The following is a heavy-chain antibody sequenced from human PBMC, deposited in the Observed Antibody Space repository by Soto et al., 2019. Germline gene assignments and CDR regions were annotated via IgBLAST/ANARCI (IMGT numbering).Heavy chain of an antibody. Sequence: SETLSLTCAVSGGSISSTNWWSWVRQTPGKGLEWIGEIYQTGSTNYNPSLKSRATISIDKSQNQFSLKLTQMTAADTAMYSCDGVPPGDKFDYWGQGILVTVSS. CDR1: GGSISSTNW. D-gene: IGHD2-21*01. CDR2: IYQTGST. CDR3: DGVPPGDKFDY. J-gene: IGHJ4*02. V-gene: IGHV4-4*02.